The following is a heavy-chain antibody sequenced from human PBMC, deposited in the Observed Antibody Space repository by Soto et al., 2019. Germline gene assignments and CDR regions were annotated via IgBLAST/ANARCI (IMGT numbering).Heavy chain of an antibody. CDR2: ISSSSSTI. Sequence: VQLVESGGGLVQPGGSLRLSCAASGFTFSSYSMNWVRQAPGKGLEWVSYISSSSSTIYYADSVKGRFTISRDNAKNSLYLQMNSLRDEDTAVYYCAREGTFFSSSYFDYWGQGTLVTVSS. CDR1: GFTFSSYS. CDR3: AREGTFFSSSYFDY. J-gene: IGHJ4*02. V-gene: IGHV3-48*02. D-gene: IGHD6-6*01.